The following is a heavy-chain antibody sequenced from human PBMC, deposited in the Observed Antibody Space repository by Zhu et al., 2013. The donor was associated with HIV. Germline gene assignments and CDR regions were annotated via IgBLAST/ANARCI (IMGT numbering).Heavy chain of an antibody. Sequence: QVQLVQSGAEVKKPGASVKVSCKASGYTFTTYGVSWVRQAPGQGLEWMGWISPNNDYMKYAEKFRGRVTMTTDTSTSTAYMELRSLRSDDMAVYYCARGALSFDSSGHPSHYGMDILGPRDHGHRLL. J-gene: IGHJ6*02. CDR3: ARGALSFDSSGHPSHYGMDI. V-gene: IGHV1-18*03. D-gene: IGHD3-22*01. CDR1: GYTFTTYG. CDR2: ISPNNDYM.